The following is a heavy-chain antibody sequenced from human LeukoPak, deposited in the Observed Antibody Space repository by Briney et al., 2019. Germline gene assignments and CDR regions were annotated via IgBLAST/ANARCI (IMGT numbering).Heavy chain of an antibody. CDR1: GFTVSSNY. Sequence: GGSLRLSCAASGFTVSSNYMSWVRQAPGKGLEWVSVIYSGGSTYYADSVKGRFTISRDNSKNTLYLQMNSLRAEDTAVYYCARGIVGATALYYYYMDVWGKGTTVTISS. CDR3: ARGIVGATALYYYYMDV. V-gene: IGHV3-53*01. J-gene: IGHJ6*03. D-gene: IGHD1-26*01. CDR2: IYSGGST.